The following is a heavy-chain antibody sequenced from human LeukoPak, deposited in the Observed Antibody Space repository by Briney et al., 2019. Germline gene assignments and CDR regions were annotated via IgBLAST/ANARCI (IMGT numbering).Heavy chain of an antibody. J-gene: IGHJ4*02. CDR3: ARDMYYGDYEIDY. Sequence: GGSLRLSCAASGFTFSSYNMNWVRQAPGKGLEWVSYITSSSSTIYYADSVKGRFAISRDNAKNSLFLQMNSLRDEDTAVYYCARDMYYGDYEIDYWGQGTLVTVSS. V-gene: IGHV3-48*02. CDR1: GFTFSSYN. CDR2: ITSSSSTI. D-gene: IGHD4-17*01.